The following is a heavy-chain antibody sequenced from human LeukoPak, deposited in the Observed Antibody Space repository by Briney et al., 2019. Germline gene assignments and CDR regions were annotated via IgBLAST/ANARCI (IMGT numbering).Heavy chain of an antibody. CDR1: GGSISSGGYY. D-gene: IGHD6-13*01. CDR2: IYYSGST. V-gene: IGHV4-31*03. Sequence: SETLSRTCTVSGGSISSGGYYWSWIRQHPGKGLEWIGYIYYSGSTYYNPSLKSRVPLSVDTSKSQFSLKLSSVTAAATAVYYCARGGPYSSSWYNWFDPWGQGTLVTVSS. J-gene: IGHJ5*02. CDR3: ARGGPYSSSWYNWFDP.